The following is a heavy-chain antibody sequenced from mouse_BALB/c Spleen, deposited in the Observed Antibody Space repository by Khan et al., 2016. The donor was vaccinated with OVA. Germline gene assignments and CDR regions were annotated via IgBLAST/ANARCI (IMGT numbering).Heavy chain of an antibody. CDR3: ARIYGGDFDY. V-gene: IGHV3-2*02. CDR2: ISYSGNT. J-gene: IGHJ2*01. CDR1: GYSIISDYA. Sequence: EVQLQESGPGLVKPSQSLSLTCTVTGYSIISDYAWNWIRQFPGNKLEWMGYISYSGNTKYNPSLKCRIFITRDTSENQFFLQLNSVTIEDTATYYCARIYGGDFDYWGQGTTLTVSS. D-gene: IGHD1-1*01.